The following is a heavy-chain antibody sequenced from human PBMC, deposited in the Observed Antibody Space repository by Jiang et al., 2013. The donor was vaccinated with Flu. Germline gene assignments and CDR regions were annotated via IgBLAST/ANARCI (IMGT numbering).Heavy chain of an antibody. J-gene: IGHJ6*02. V-gene: IGHV3-7*03. D-gene: IGHD3-10*01. CDR2: INQDENQK. CDR1: GFIFSSYR. Sequence: QLVESGGGLVQPGGSLRLSCAASGFIFSSYRMSWVRQAPGKGLEWVANINQDENQKYYMDSVKGRFTISRDNAKNSLYLQMNSLRAEDTAVYYCARDGYFGSGDGGMDVWGQGTTVTVSS. CDR3: ARDGYFGSGDGGMDV.